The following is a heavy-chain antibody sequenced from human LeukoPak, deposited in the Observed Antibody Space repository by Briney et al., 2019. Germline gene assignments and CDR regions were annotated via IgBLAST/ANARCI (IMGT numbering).Heavy chain of an antibody. Sequence: SETLSLTCAVYGGSFSGYYWSWIRQSTGKGLEWIGEITHSGSTRYNPSLKSRVTISVDRSKNQFSLKLSSVTAADTAVYYCARHADYDSNWFDPWGQGTQVTVSS. J-gene: IGHJ5*02. CDR3: ARHADYDSNWFDP. CDR2: ITHSGST. CDR1: GGSFSGYY. D-gene: IGHD4/OR15-4a*01. V-gene: IGHV4-34*01.